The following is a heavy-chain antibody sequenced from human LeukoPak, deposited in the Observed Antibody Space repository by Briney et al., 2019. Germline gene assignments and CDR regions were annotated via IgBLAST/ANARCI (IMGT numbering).Heavy chain of an antibody. D-gene: IGHD3-22*01. V-gene: IGHV4-59*01. CDR2: IYYSGST. Sequence: SETLSLTCTVSGGSISSYYWSWIRQPPGKGLEWIGYIYYSGSTNYNPSLKSRVTISVDTSKNQFSLKLSSVTAADTAVCYCARGGMGYDSSGYYHDWGQGTLVTVSS. CDR3: ARGGMGYDSSGYYHD. CDR1: GGSISSYY. J-gene: IGHJ4*02.